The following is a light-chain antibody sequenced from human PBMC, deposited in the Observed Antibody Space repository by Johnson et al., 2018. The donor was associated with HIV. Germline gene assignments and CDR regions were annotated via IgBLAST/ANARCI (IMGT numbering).Light chain of an antibody. J-gene: IGLJ1*01. Sequence: QSVLTQPPSVSAAPGQKVTISCSGSSSNIGNNYVSWYQQLPGTAPKLLIYDNNKRPSGIPDRFSGSKSGTSATLGITGLQTGDEADYYCGTWDSSVSAYVFGTGTKFTVL. CDR2: DNN. CDR3: GTWDSSVSAYV. V-gene: IGLV1-51*01. CDR1: SSNIGNNY.